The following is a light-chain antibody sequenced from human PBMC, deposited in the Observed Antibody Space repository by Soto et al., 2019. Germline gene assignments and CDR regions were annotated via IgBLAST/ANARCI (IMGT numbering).Light chain of an antibody. CDR2: EGS. J-gene: IGLJ2*01. CDR3: CSYAGSSTLV. V-gene: IGLV2-23*01. CDR1: SSDVGSYNL. Sequence: QSVLTQPASVSGSPGQSITISCTGTSSDVGSYNLVSWYQQHRGKAPKLMIYEGSKRPSGVSNRFSGSKSGNTASLTISGLQAEDEADYYCCSYAGSSTLVFGGGTKVTVL.